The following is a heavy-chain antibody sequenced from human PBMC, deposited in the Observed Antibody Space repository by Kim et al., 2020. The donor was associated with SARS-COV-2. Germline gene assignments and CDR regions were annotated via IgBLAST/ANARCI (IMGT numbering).Heavy chain of an antibody. J-gene: IGHJ4*02. V-gene: IGHV3-72*01. Sequence: GGSLRLSCAASGFIFSDHYMDWVRQAPGKGLEWVARSRNKDQRHTTEYAAAVKGRFTISRDDSKTSLYLQMSSLKTEDTAVYYCTRWGEGSFADYWGQGTMVTVSS. CDR2: SRNKDQRHTT. D-gene: IGHD1-26*01. CDR1: GFIFSDHY. CDR3: TRWGEGSFADY.